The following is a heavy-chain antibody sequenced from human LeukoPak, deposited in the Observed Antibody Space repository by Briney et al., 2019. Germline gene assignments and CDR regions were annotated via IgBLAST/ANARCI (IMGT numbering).Heavy chain of an antibody. J-gene: IGHJ4*02. V-gene: IGHV3-23*01. D-gene: IGHD4-17*01. CDR3: AKEALLSYGDYTYIDY. CDR1: GFTFSSYA. CDR2: ISGSDGST. Sequence: GGSLRLSCAPSGFTFSSYAMTWVRQAPGKGLEWVSTISGSDGSTYYADSVKGRFTISRDNSKNTLYLQIDSLRAEDTGVYYCAKEALLSYGDYTYIDYWGQGTLVTVSS.